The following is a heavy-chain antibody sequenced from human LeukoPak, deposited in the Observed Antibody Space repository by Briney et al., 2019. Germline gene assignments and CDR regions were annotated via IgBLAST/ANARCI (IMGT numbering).Heavy chain of an antibody. J-gene: IGHJ5*02. D-gene: IGHD3-10*01. CDR3: ARVFTMVRGYNWFDP. CDR2: ISSSGSTI. Sequence: PGGSLRFSCAASGFTFSSYEMNWVRQAPGKGLEWVSYISSSGSTIYYADSVKGRFTISRDNAKNSLYLQMNSLRAEDTAVYYCARVFTMVRGYNWFDPWGQGTLVTVSS. V-gene: IGHV3-48*03. CDR1: GFTFSSYE.